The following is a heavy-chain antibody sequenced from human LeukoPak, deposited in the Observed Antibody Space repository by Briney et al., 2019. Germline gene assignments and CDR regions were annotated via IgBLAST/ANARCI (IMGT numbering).Heavy chain of an antibody. D-gene: IGHD2-2*01. CDR1: GFTFSNYA. CDR3: AKHRTLYCGSTSCYLSWFDP. V-gene: IGHV3-23*01. CDR2: ISGSGGST. Sequence: GGSLRLSCAASGFTFSNYAMSWGRQAPGKGLESVSAISGSGGSTYYADSVKGRFTISRDNSWNTLYLQMNSLRAEDTAVYYCAKHRTLYCGSTSCYLSWFDPWGQGTLVTVSS. J-gene: IGHJ5*02.